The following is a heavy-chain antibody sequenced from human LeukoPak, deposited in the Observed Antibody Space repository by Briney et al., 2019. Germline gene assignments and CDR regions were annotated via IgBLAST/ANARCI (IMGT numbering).Heavy chain of an antibody. CDR1: GYTLTELS. V-gene: IGHV1-24*01. CDR3: ASSNAGGELDYFDY. CDR2: FDPEDGET. D-gene: IGHD1-26*01. J-gene: IGHJ4*02. Sequence: SVKVSCKGSGYTLTELSMHWVRQAPGKGLECMGGFDPEDGETIYAQKFQGRVTMTEDTSTDTAYMELSSLRSEDTAVYYCASSNAGGELDYFDYWGQGTLVTVSS.